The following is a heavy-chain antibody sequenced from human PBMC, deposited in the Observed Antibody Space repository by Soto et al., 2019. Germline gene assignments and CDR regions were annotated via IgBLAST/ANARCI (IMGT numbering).Heavy chain of an antibody. CDR3: ASRTPLNSGYEAFYYYYMDV. Sequence: EVQLVESGGGLVQPGGSLRLSCAASGFTFSSYSMNWVRQAPGKGLEWVSYISSSSSTIYYAESVKGRFTISRDNAKNSLYLQMNSLRAEDTAVYYCASRTPLNSGYEAFYYYYMDVWGKGTTVTVSS. V-gene: IGHV3-48*01. CDR1: GFTFSSYS. D-gene: IGHD5-12*01. CDR2: ISSSSSTI. J-gene: IGHJ6*03.